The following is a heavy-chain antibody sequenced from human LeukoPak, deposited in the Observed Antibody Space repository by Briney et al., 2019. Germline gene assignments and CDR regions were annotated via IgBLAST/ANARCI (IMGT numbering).Heavy chain of an antibody. Sequence: QPGGSLILSCATSGFTFSSNAMSTVRQAPGKGLERVSVITGNDGSTYYADSVKGRFTISRDNSKNTLSLQMNSLRAEDTAVYYCAKDAVAPGSGGDYFDYWGQGTLVTVSS. CDR2: ITGNDGST. CDR1: GFTFSSNA. D-gene: IGHD3-10*01. V-gene: IGHV3-23*01. J-gene: IGHJ4*02. CDR3: AKDAVAPGSGGDYFDY.